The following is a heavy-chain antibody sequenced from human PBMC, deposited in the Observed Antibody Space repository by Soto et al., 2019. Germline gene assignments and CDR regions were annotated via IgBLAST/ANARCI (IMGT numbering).Heavy chain of an antibody. CDR1: GFSLSTSGVG. D-gene: IGHD3-3*01. CDR3: AHSFIPDFWSGYPYYFDY. J-gene: IGHJ4*02. V-gene: IGHV2-5*02. Sequence: GSGPTLVNPTQTLTLTCTFSGFSLSTSGVGVGWIRQPPGKALEWLALIYWDDDKRYSPSLKSRLTITKDTSKNQVVLTMTNMDPVDTATYYCAHSFIPDFWSGYPYYFDYWGQGTLVTVSS. CDR2: IYWDDDK.